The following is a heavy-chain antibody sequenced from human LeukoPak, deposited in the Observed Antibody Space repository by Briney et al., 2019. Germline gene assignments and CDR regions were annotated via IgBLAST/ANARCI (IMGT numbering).Heavy chain of an antibody. V-gene: IGHV1-69*04. Sequence: GASVKVSCKASGGTFSSYAISWVRQAPGQGLEWMGRIIPILGIANYAQKFQGRVTITADKSTSTAYMELSSLRSEDTAVYYCARNVRAVADRAYPKGGWYGMDVWGQGTTVTVSS. CDR1: GGTFSSYA. D-gene: IGHD6-19*01. CDR3: ARNVRAVADRAYPKGGWYGMDV. CDR2: IIPILGIA. J-gene: IGHJ6*02.